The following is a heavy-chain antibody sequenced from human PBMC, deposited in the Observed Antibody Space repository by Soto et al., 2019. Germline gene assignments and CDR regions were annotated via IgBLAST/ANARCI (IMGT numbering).Heavy chain of an antibody. D-gene: IGHD3-3*02. CDR3: ARGLHFWSAYFDY. CDR2: ISSSSSTI. CDR1: GFTFSSYS. Sequence: GGSLRLSCAASGFTFSSYSMNWFRQAPGKGLEWVSYISSSSSTIYYADSVKGRFTISRDNAKNSLYLQMNSLRAEDTAVYYCARGLHFWSAYFDYWGQGSLVTVSS. V-gene: IGHV3-48*01. J-gene: IGHJ4*02.